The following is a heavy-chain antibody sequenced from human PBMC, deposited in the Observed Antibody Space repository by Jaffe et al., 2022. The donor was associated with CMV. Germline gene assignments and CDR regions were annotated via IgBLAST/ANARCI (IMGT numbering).Heavy chain of an antibody. J-gene: IGHJ6*02. Sequence: EVQLVESGGGLVKPGGSLRLSCAASGFTFSNAWMSWVRQAPGKGLEWVGRIKSKTDGGTTDYAAPVKGRFTISRDDSKNTLYLQMNSLKTEDTAVYYCTTSNIVATTPLGYYYYGMDVWGQGTTVTVSS. V-gene: IGHV3-15*01. CDR3: TTSNIVATTPLGYYYYGMDV. CDR2: IKSKTDGGTT. CDR1: GFTFSNAW. D-gene: IGHD5-12*01.